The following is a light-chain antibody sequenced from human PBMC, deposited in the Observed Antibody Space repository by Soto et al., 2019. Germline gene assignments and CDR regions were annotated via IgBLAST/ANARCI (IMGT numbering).Light chain of an antibody. Sequence: DIQMTQSPSSLSASVGDRVTITCRASQSISRYLNWYQQKPGKAPKLLIYAASSLLGGVPSRFSGSGSGTDFALTISGMQPEDFAIYCCQQSYSCAQAFGLGTKWDIK. CDR1: QSISRY. CDR3: QQSYSCAQA. V-gene: IGKV1-39*01. J-gene: IGKJ1*01. CDR2: AAS.